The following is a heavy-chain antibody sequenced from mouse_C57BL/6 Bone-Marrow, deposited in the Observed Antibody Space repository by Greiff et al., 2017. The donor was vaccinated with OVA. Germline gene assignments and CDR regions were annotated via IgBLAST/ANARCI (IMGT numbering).Heavy chain of an antibody. CDR1: GYAFSSYW. D-gene: IGHD1-1*02. J-gene: IGHJ3*01. V-gene: IGHV1-80*01. Sequence: VQLQQSGAELVKPGASVKISCKASGYAFSSYWMNWVKQRPGKGLEWIGQIYPGDGDTNYNGKFKGKATLTADKSSSTAYMQLSSLTSEDSAVYFCARGRYGRLEVAYWGQGTLVTVSA. CDR2: IYPGDGDT. CDR3: ARGRYGRLEVAY.